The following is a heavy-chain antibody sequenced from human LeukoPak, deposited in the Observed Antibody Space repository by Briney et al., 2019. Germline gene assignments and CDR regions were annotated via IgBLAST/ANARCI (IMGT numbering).Heavy chain of an antibody. D-gene: IGHD3-10*01. Sequence: SETLSLACTVSGGSISCYYWSWIRQPPGKGLEWIGYIYYSGSTNYNPSLKSQVTISVDTSKNQFSLKLSSVTAADTAVYYCARHGAYRSGSSYNNVYYFDYWGQGTLDTVSS. CDR1: GGSISCYY. CDR3: ARHGAYRSGSSYNNVYYFDY. CDR2: IYYSGST. J-gene: IGHJ4*02. V-gene: IGHV4-59*08.